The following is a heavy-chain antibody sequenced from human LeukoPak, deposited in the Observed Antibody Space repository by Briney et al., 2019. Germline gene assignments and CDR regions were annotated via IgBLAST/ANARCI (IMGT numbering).Heavy chain of an antibody. Sequence: GGSLRLSCTASGFTVSSNYMSWVRQAPGKGLEWVSVIYFSGSTYYADSVKGRFTISRDNSKNTLYLQMNSLRAEDTAVYYCARGHPIAAARPPLFASWGQGTLVTASS. CDR2: IYFSGST. D-gene: IGHD6-13*01. CDR3: ARGHPIAAARPPLFAS. J-gene: IGHJ4*02. V-gene: IGHV3-53*01. CDR1: GFTVSSNY.